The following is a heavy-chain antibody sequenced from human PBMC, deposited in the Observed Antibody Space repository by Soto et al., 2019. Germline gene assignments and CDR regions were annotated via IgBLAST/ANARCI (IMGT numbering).Heavy chain of an antibody. Sequence: QLQLQESGPGLVKPSETLSLTCTVSGGSISSSSYYWGWIRQPPGKGLEWIGSIYYSGNTYYTPSLNSRVTISVHTSKNQFSLKLSSVTAADTAVYYCAREGGRYCTGGSCQVDYWGQGTLVTVSS. CDR3: AREGGRYCTGGSCQVDY. V-gene: IGHV4-39*02. D-gene: IGHD2-15*01. J-gene: IGHJ4*02. CDR1: GGSISSSSYY. CDR2: IYYSGNT.